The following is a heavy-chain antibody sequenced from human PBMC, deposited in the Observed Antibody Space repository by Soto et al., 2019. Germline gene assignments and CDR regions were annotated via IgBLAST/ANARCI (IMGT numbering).Heavy chain of an antibody. CDR1: GESVSSSDFY. J-gene: IGHJ6*02. Sequence: PSGTLSLTCAVSGESVSSSDFYWTWIRQPPGKPLEWIGYVYSTGTTSYSPSLKSRVDMSVDTSENQFSLNLRSVTAADPAVYFCARVSKLVCPRDGRSAFFFAMDVWGHGTTVTVSS. D-gene: IGHD6-6*01. V-gene: IGHV4-61*08. CDR3: ARVSKLVCPRDGRSAFFFAMDV. CDR2: VYSTGTT.